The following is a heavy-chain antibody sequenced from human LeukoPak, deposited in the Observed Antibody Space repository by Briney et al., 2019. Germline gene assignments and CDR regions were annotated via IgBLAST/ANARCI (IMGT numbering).Heavy chain of an antibody. D-gene: IGHD3-22*01. Sequence: ASVKVSCKASGYTFTSYGISWVRQAPGQGLEWMGGIIPMLGTPNYAQKFQGRVTITADKSTSTAYMDLSSLRSEDTAVYYCARRSDDYDSSAYYHWGQGTLVTVSS. CDR3: ARRSDDYDSSAYYH. CDR2: IIPMLGTP. CDR1: GYTFTSYG. J-gene: IGHJ4*02. V-gene: IGHV1-69*06.